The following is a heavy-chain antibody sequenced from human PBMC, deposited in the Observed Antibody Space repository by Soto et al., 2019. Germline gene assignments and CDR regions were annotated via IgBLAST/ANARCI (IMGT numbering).Heavy chain of an antibody. CDR2: IKSKTDGGTT. J-gene: IGHJ4*02. V-gene: IGHV3-15*01. CDR1: GFTFSNAW. Sequence: PGGSLRLSCAASGFTFSNAWMSWVRQAPGKGLEWVGRIKSKTDGGTTDYAAPVKGRFTISRDDSKNTLYLQMNSLKTEDTAVYYCLSDVVVPAAYSRTNYWGQGTLVTVSS. CDR3: LSDVVVPAAYSRTNY. D-gene: IGHD2-2*01.